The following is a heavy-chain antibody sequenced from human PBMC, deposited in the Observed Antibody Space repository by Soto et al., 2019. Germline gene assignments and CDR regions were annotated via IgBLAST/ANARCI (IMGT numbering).Heavy chain of an antibody. D-gene: IGHD2-8*01. Sequence: PSETLSLTCTVSGGSISSYYWSWIRQPPGKGLEWIGYIYYSGSTNYNPSLKSRVTISVDTSKNQFSLKLSSVTAADTAVYYCARLRDIVLINAFDIWGQGTMVTVSS. CDR1: GGSISSYY. J-gene: IGHJ3*02. V-gene: IGHV4-59*08. CDR2: IYYSGST. CDR3: ARLRDIVLINAFDI.